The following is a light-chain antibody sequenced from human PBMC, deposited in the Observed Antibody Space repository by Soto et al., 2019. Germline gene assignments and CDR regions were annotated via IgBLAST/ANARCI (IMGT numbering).Light chain of an antibody. V-gene: IGLV2-14*01. CDR3: SSYTSSSNYV. J-gene: IGLJ1*01. Sequence: QSVLTQPGSVCGSPGHSITISCTGTSSDVGGYNYVSWYQQHPGKAPKLMIYEVSNRPSGVSNRFSGSKSGNTASLTISGLQAEEEADYYCSSYTSSSNYVFGTGTKVTVL. CDR2: EVS. CDR1: SSDVGGYNY.